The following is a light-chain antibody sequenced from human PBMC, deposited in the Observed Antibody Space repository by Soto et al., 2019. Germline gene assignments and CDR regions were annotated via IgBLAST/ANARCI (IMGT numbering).Light chain of an antibody. J-gene: IGKJ5*01. Sequence: AIRMTQSPSSFSASTGDRVTITCRASQGISSYLAWYQQKPGKAPKLLIYAASTLQSEVPSRFSGSGSGTDFTLTITSLQPEDFATYYCQQSYGTPITFGQGTRLEI. V-gene: IGKV1-8*01. CDR1: QGISSY. CDR3: QQSYGTPIT. CDR2: AAS.